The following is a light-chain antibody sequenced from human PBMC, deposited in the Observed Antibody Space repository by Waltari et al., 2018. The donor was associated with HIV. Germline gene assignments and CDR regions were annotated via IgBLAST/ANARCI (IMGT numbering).Light chain of an antibody. CDR1: QNINTY. CDR3: QQTYSTLALT. J-gene: IGKJ4*01. Sequence: DIQMTQSPSSLSASVGDRVTITCRASQNINTYLNWYQQQPGKAPRLLIYAASSLQSGVPSRFSGSGSGTEFTLTVRTLQQEDFATYYCQQTYSTLALTFGGGTKVDMK. V-gene: IGKV1-39*01. CDR2: AAS.